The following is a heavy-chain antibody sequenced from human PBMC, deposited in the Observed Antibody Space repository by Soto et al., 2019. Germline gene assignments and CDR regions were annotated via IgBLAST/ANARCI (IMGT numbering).Heavy chain of an antibody. V-gene: IGHV4-30-4*01. Sequence: PSETLSLTCPVSGCSISSGDYYWSWIRQPPGKGLEWIGYIYYSGSTYYNPSLKSRVTISVDTSKNQFSLKLSSVTAADTAVYYCARDNILGILYGGMDVWGQGTTVTVSS. CDR3: ARDNILGILYGGMDV. D-gene: IGHD3-3*01. CDR2: IYYSGST. J-gene: IGHJ6*02. CDR1: GCSISSGDYY.